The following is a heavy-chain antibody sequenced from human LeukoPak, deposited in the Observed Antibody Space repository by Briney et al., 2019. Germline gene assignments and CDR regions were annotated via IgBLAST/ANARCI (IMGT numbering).Heavy chain of an antibody. CDR1: AYTFTGYY. Sequence: ASVKVSCKASAYTFTGYYMHWVRQAPGQGLEWMGWINPNSGGTNYAQKFQGRVTMTRDTSISTAYMELSRLRSDDTAVYYCAGLVVVTAIQEHDAFDIWGQGTMVTVSS. D-gene: IGHD2-21*02. CDR3: AGLVVVTAIQEHDAFDI. V-gene: IGHV1-2*02. CDR2: INPNSGGT. J-gene: IGHJ3*02.